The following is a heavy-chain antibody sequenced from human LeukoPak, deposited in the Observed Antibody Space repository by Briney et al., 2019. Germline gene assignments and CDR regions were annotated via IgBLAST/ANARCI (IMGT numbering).Heavy chain of an antibody. J-gene: IGHJ4*02. CDR3: ARIPYSGSYYAGFDY. CDR2: IDWDDDK. V-gene: IGHV2-70*11. Sequence: TLSLTXTVSGGSISSGDYYWSWIRQPPGKALEWLARIDWDDDKYYSTSLKTRLTISKDTSKNQVVLTMTNMDPVDTATYYCARIPYSGSYYAGFDYWGQGTLVTVSS. D-gene: IGHD1-26*01. CDR1: GGSISSGDYY.